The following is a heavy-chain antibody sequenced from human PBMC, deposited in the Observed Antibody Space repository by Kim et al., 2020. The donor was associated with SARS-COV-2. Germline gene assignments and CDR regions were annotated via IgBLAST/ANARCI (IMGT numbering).Heavy chain of an antibody. CDR2: IQQDGSEK. V-gene: IGHV3-7*01. CDR3: ARERTKDCSSSSCPYYYYGMDV. CDR1: GFTFSTYW. D-gene: IGHD2-2*01. Sequence: GGSLRLSCATSGFTFSTYWMTWVRQAPGKGLEWVANIQQDGSEKYYVDSVKGRFTISRDNAKNSLYLQMNSLRVEDTAVYYCARERTKDCSSSSCPYYYYGMDVWGQGTTVTVSS. J-gene: IGHJ6*02.